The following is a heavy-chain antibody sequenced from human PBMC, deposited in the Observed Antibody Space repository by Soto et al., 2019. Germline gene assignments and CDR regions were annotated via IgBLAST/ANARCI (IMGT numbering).Heavy chain of an antibody. J-gene: IGHJ4*02. CDR1: GGSISSYY. D-gene: IGHD3-10*01. V-gene: IGHV4-59*01. Sequence: PSETLSLTCTVSGGSISSYYWSWIRQPPGKGLEWIGYIYYSGSTNYNPSLKSRVTISVDTSKNQFSLKLSSVTAADTAVYYCAVGRRSWYFDYWGQGTLVTVSS. CDR2: IYYSGST. CDR3: AVGRRSWYFDY.